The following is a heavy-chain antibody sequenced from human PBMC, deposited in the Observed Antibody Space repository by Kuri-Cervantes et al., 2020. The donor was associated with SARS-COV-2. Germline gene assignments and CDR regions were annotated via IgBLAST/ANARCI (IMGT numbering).Heavy chain of an antibody. D-gene: IGHD4-11*01. V-gene: IGHV1-8*03. CDR2: MNPNSGNT. J-gene: IGHJ6*03. Sequence: ASVKVSCKASGYTFTSYDINWVRQATGQGLEWMGWMNPNSGNTGYAQKFQGRVTITRNTSISTAYMELSSLRPEDTAVYYCARDTTVSAMDVWGKGTTVTVSS. CDR1: GYTFTSYD. CDR3: ARDTTVSAMDV.